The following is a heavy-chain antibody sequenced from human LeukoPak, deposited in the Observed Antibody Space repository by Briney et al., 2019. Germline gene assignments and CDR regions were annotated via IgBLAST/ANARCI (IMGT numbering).Heavy chain of an antibody. D-gene: IGHD2-2*02. Sequence: PSQTLSLTCTVSGGSISSGDCYWSWIRQPPGKGLEWIGYISHSGNSYFNPSLKSRIILSVDTSKNQFSLKLSSVTAADTAVYYCARQPSTQYCRSATCYTLDIWGQGTMVTVSS. CDR2: ISHSGNS. V-gene: IGHV4-30-4*08. J-gene: IGHJ3*02. CDR3: ARQPSTQYCRSATCYTLDI. CDR1: GGSISSGDCY.